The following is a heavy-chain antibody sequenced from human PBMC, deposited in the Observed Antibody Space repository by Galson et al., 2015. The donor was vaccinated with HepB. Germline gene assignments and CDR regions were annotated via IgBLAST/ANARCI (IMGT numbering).Heavy chain of an antibody. J-gene: IGHJ4*02. CDR3: ANDGVGGYSYGYREDY. V-gene: IGHV3-23*01. Sequence: SLRLSCAASGFTFSSYAMSWVRQAPGKGLEWVSAISGSGGSTYYADSVKGRFTISRDNSKNTLYLQMNSLRAEDTAVYYCANDGVGGYSYGYREDYWGQGPLVPVSS. CDR1: GFTFSSYA. D-gene: IGHD5-18*01. CDR2: ISGSGGST.